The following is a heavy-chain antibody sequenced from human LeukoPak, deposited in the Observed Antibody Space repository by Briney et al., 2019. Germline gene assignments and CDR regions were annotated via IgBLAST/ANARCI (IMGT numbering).Heavy chain of an antibody. Sequence: GGSLRLSCAASGFTYSSYGMHWVRQAPGKGLEWVAVIWYDGSNKYYAAPVKGRFTISRENSKNTLYLQMNSLRAEDTAVYYCAKIAIYYYYMDVWGKGTTVTVSS. CDR1: GFTYSSYG. D-gene: IGHD2-21*01. CDR3: AKIAIYYYYMDV. V-gene: IGHV3-33*06. CDR2: IWYDGSNK. J-gene: IGHJ6*03.